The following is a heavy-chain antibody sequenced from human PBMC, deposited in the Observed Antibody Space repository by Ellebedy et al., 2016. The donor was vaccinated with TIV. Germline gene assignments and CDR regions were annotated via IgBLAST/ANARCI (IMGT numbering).Heavy chain of an antibody. J-gene: IGHJ4*02. CDR2: IYYSGST. D-gene: IGHD3-9*01. V-gene: IGHV4-39*01. CDR3: ARLPQGFFDVDY. Sequence: MPSETLSLTCTVSGGSISSYYWGWIRQPPGKGLEWIGSIYYSGSTYYNPSLKSRVTISVDTSKNQFSLKLSSVTAADTAVYYCARLPQGFFDVDYWGQGTLVTVSS. CDR1: GGSISSYY.